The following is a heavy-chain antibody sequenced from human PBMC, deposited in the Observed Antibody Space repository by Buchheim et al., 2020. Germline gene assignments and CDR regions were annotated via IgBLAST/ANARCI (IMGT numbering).Heavy chain of an antibody. CDR3: AKGRVGANLYYFDY. J-gene: IGHJ4*02. CDR1: GFTFSSYG. V-gene: IGHV3-30*18. D-gene: IGHD1-26*01. Sequence: QVQLVESGGGVVQPGRSLRLSCAASGFTFSSYGMHWVRQAPGKGLEWVAVISYDGSNKYYADSVKGRFTISRDNSKYTLYLQMNSLRAEDTAVYYCAKGRVGANLYYFDYWGQGTL. CDR2: ISYDGSNK.